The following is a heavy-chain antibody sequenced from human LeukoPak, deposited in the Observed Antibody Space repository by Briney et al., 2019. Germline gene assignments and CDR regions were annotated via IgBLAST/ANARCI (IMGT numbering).Heavy chain of an antibody. CDR3: AKEEDWNYAAY. D-gene: IGHD1-7*01. Sequence: SETLSLTCTVSGGSIGSGDYYWSWIRQPPGKGLEWIGYIYYTGSTYYNPSLKSRVSISVDTSKNQFSLKLSSVTAADTAVYYCAKEEDWNYAAYWGQGILVTVSS. CDR1: GGSIGSGDYY. CDR2: IYYTGST. V-gene: IGHV4-30-4*08. J-gene: IGHJ4*02.